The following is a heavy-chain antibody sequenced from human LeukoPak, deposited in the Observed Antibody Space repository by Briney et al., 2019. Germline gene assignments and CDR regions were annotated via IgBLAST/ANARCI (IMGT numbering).Heavy chain of an antibody. CDR1: GGTFSSYA. V-gene: IGHV1-2*02. CDR2: INSNSADT. Sequence: ASVKVSCKASGGTFSSYAISWVRQAPGQGLEWMGWINSNSADTNYAQNFQGRVTMTRDTSISTAYMELSRLRSDDTALYYCARIGISARGTNFHHWGQGTLVTVSS. CDR3: ARIGISARGTNFHH. J-gene: IGHJ1*01. D-gene: IGHD6-13*01.